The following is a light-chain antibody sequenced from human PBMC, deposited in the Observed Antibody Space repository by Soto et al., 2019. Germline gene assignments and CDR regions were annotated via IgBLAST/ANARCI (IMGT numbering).Light chain of an antibody. CDR1: KNDIGVYDF. V-gene: IGLV2-8*01. J-gene: IGLJ1*01. Sequence: QSPLAQPPCASGSPGQSVTISCTGTKNDIGVYDFVSWYQHHPGKAPRLIIYEVVQRPSGVPDRFSGSKSGNTASLTVSGLQAADEADYFCKSYAGSNTDVFGSGTKVTVL. CDR2: EVV. CDR3: KSYAGSNTDV.